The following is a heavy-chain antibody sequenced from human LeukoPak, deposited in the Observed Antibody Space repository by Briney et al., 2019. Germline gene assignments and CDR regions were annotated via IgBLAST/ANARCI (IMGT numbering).Heavy chain of an antibody. CDR3: ASRGLGYCSSTSCYTGGYLFDY. V-gene: IGHV1-69*01. J-gene: IGHJ4*02. CDR1: GGTFSSYA. Sequence: ASVKVSCKASGGTFSSYAISWVRQAPGQGLEWMGGIIPIIGTANYAQKFQGRVTITADESTSTAYMELSSLRSEDTAVYYCASRGLGYCSSTSCYTGGYLFDYWGQGTLVTVSS. CDR2: IIPIIGTA. D-gene: IGHD2-2*02.